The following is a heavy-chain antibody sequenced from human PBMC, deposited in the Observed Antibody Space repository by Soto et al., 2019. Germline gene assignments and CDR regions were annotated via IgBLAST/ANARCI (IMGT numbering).Heavy chain of an antibody. CDR3: AREGIVVVPAAIYYYYGMDV. D-gene: IGHD2-2*01. J-gene: IGHJ6*02. Sequence: SVKVSCKASGGTFSSYAISWVRQAPGQGLEWMGGIIPIFGTANYAQKFQGRVTITADESTSTAYMELSSLRSEDTAVYYCAREGIVVVPAAIYYYYGMDVWGQGTTVTVSS. CDR2: IIPIFGTA. CDR1: GGTFSSYA. V-gene: IGHV1-69*13.